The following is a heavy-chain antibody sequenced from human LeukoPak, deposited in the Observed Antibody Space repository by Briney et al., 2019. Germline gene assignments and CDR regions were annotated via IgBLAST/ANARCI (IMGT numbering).Heavy chain of an antibody. Sequence: GGSLRLSCAASGFTFSSYSMNWVRQAPGKGLEWVSSITSSGSNVYYADSVKGRFTISRDNSKNTLYLQMNSLRAEDTAVYYCAKDGRGLFDYWGQGTLVTVSS. J-gene: IGHJ4*02. CDR2: ITSSGSNV. V-gene: IGHV3-23*01. D-gene: IGHD6-25*01. CDR3: AKDGRGLFDY. CDR1: GFTFSSYS.